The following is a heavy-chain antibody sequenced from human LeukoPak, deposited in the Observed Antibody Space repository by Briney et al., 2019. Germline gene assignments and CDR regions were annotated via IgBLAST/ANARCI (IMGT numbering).Heavy chain of an antibody. CDR1: GFTFSTYW. Sequence: PGGSLRLSCAASGFTFSTYWMSWVRQTPGKGLEWVANIKQDGSEKNYVDSVKGRFTISRDNAKDSLYLQMNSLRAEDTAVYYCARDLTAMALDYWGQGTLVTVSS. D-gene: IGHD2-21*02. J-gene: IGHJ4*02. V-gene: IGHV3-7*01. CDR3: ARDLTAMALDY. CDR2: IKQDGSEK.